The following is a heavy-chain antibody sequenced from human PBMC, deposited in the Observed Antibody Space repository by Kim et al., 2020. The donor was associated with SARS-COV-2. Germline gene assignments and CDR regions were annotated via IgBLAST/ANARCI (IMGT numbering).Heavy chain of an antibody. D-gene: IGHD3-16*02. Sequence: SETLSLTCTVSGGSVKNFFWSWIRQPPGKGLEYIGYIYYTGSTNYNPSLKSRVTISLDTSSNQFSLKLTSVTAADTAFYYCVRGTFYPNWFDPWGQGTLVTVSS. CDR2: IYYTGST. V-gene: IGHV4-59*08. CDR3: VRGTFYPNWFDP. CDR1: GGSVKNFF. J-gene: IGHJ5*02.